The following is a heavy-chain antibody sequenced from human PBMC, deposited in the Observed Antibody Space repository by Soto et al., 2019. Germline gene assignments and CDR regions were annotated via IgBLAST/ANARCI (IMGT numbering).Heavy chain of an antibody. D-gene: IGHD4-17*01. Sequence: QLLESGPGLVKPSETLSLTCTVSGGSISSSSYYWGWIRQPPGKGLEWIGSIYYSGSTYYNPSLKSRVTISVDTSKNQFSLKLSSVTAADTAVYYCARVGSVTTLDFDNWFDPWGQGTLVTVSS. V-gene: IGHV4-39*01. CDR2: IYYSGST. CDR1: GGSISSSSYY. J-gene: IGHJ5*02. CDR3: ARVGSVTTLDFDNWFDP.